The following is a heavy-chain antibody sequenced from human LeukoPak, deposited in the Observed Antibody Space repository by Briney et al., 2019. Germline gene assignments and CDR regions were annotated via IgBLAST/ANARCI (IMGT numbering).Heavy chain of an antibody. V-gene: IGHV3-21*01. CDR3: AREGHGSGSHYSGEAFDI. Sequence: PGGSLRLSCAASGFTFSTYNMNWVRQAPGKGLEWVSSMSGSSRDIYYADSVKGRFTISRDNAKNSLYLQMKSLRAEDTAVYFCAREGHGSGSHYSGEAFDIWGQGTMVTVSS. CDR2: MSGSSRDI. D-gene: IGHD3-10*01. J-gene: IGHJ3*02. CDR1: GFTFSTYN.